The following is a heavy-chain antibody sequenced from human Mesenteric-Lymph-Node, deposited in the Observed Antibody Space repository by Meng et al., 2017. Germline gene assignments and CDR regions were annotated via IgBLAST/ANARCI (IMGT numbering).Heavy chain of an antibody. CDR1: GFTFSYNA. Sequence: SCAASGFTFSYNAIHWVRQAPGKGLEWVAQIWSDGSNKYYVDSVKGRFTISRDNSKNTLYLQMNSLRAEDTAVYYCARGRIVVGPIDYWGQGTLVTVSS. CDR3: ARGRIVVGPIDY. J-gene: IGHJ4*02. D-gene: IGHD3-22*01. CDR2: IWSDGSNK. V-gene: IGHV3-33*01.